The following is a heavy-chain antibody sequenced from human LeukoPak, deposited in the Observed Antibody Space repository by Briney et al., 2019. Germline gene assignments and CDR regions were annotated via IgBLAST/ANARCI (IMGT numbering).Heavy chain of an antibody. V-gene: IGHV4-59*08. CDR3: ARQWLPYNWFDP. CDR2: IYYSGST. D-gene: IGHD5-24*01. Sequence: SETLSLTCTVSGGSISSYYWSWIRQPPGKGLEWIGCIYYSGSTNYNPSLKSRVTISVDTSKNQFSLKLSSVTAADTAVYYCARQWLPYNWFDPWGQGTLVTVSS. CDR1: GGSISSYY. J-gene: IGHJ5*02.